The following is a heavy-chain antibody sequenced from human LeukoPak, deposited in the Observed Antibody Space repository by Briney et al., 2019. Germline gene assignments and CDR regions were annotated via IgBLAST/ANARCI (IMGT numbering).Heavy chain of an antibody. CDR1: N. D-gene: IGHD3-10*01. CDR2: IYYSGSA. Sequence: NMGWKRQAQGKGLEWRGSIYYSGSAYYIPSRKSPVTISVDTSTTPFSLKLSSVTAADTAVYYCARHSIHMVRGVLDWFDPWGQGTLVTVSS. J-gene: IGHJ5*02. V-gene: IGHV4-39*01. CDR3: ARHSIHMVRGVLDWFDP.